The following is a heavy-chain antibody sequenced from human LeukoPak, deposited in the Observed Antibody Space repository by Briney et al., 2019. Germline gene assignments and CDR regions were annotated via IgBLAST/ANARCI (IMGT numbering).Heavy chain of an antibody. CDR2: IYTSGST. D-gene: IGHD6-6*01. Sequence: SETLSLTCTVSGYSISNYFWSWIRQPPGKGLEWIGYIYTSGSTNYNPSLKSRVTISVDTSENQFSLKLTSVTAADTAVYYCARSYSRSSHFDNWGQGTLVTVSS. CDR1: GYSISNYF. CDR3: ARSYSRSSHFDN. J-gene: IGHJ4*02. V-gene: IGHV4-4*09.